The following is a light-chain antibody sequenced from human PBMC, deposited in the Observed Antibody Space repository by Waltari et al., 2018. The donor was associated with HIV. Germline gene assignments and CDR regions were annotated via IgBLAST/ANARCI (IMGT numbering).Light chain of an antibody. CDR1: SSDVGSYNL. V-gene: IGLV2-23*02. J-gene: IGLJ3*02. CDR3: CSYAGTSILV. Sequence: QSALTQPASVSGSPGQSITISCTGTSSDVGSYNLVSWYQQHPGKAPKLMIYEVTTPPSGVSNRFSGSKSGNTASLTISGLQAEDEGDYHCCSYAGTSILVFGGGTKLTVL. CDR2: EVT.